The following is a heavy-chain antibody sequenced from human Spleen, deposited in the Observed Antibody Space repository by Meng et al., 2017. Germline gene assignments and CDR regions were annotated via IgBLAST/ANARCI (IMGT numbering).Heavy chain of an antibody. D-gene: IGHD6-19*01. CDR2: INPNSGGT. V-gene: IGHV1-2*02. Sequence: ASVKVSCKASGYTFTGYYMHWVRQAPGQGLEWMGWINPNSGGTNYAQKFQGRVTMTRDTSISTAYMELSRLRSDDTAVYYCARTALLYSSGFAEYFQHWGQGTLVTVSS. J-gene: IGHJ1*01. CDR1: GYTFTGYY. CDR3: ARTALLYSSGFAEYFQH.